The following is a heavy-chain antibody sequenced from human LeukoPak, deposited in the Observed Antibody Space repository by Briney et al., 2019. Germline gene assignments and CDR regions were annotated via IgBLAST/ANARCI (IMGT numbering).Heavy chain of an antibody. CDR3: ASGKYRYGDNWFDP. CDR2: ISYGGSNK. V-gene: IGHV3-30*04. Sequence: GGSLRLSCAASGFTFSSYAMHWVRQAPGKGLEWVAVISYGGSNKYYADSVKGRFTISRDNSKNTLYLQMNSLRAEDTAVYFCASGKYRYGDNWFDPWGQGTPVTVSS. CDR1: GFTFSSYA. J-gene: IGHJ5*02. D-gene: IGHD5-18*01.